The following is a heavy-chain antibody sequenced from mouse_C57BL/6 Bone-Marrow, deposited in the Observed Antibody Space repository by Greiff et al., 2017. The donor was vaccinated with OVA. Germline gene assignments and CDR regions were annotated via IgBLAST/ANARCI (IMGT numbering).Heavy chain of an antibody. Sequence: LKQPGAELVKPGASVKMSCKASGYTFTSYWITWVKQRPGQGLEWIGDIYPGSGSNNYNEKFKSKATLTVDTSSSTAYMQLSSLTSEDSAVYYCAYDYDGPWGQGTTLTVSA. CDR2: IYPGSGSN. J-gene: IGHJ2*01. CDR1: GYTFTSYW. CDR3: AYDYDGP. D-gene: IGHD2-4*01. V-gene: IGHV1-55*01.